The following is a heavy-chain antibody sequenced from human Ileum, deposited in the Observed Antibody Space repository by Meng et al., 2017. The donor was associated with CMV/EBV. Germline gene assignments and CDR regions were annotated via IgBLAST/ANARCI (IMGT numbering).Heavy chain of an antibody. CDR2: ISRTTDNI. J-gene: IGHJ4*02. V-gene: IGHV3-21*01. Sequence: GESLKISCATSGFRFSDYGMNWVRQAPGKGLEWVALISRTTDNIHYADSIKGRFAVSRDDAKNSLYLQMNNLRAEDTALYYCARGVFDSWGQGALVTVSS. CDR3: ARGVFDS. CDR1: GFRFSDYG.